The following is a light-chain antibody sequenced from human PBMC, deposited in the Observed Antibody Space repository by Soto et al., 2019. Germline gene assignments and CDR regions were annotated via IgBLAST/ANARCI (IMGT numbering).Light chain of an antibody. V-gene: IGKV3-20*01. CDR1: QSVSSSY. J-gene: IGKJ3*01. CDR2: GAS. Sequence: EIVLTQSPGTLSLSPGERATLSCRASQSVSSSYLAWYQQKPGQAPRRLIYGASSRATGIPARFSGSGSGRDYTLTISRREHEDFAVYYCQQYGSSPGFTFGPGTKVDIK. CDR3: QQYGSSPGFT.